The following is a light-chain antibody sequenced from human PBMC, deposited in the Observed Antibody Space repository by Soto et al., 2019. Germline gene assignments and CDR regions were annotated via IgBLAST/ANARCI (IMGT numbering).Light chain of an antibody. Sequence: EIVMTESPATLSVSPGARATLSCRASQSVSSNLAWYQQKPGQAPRLLIYGASTRATGIPARFSGSGSGTEFTLTISSLQSEDFAVYYCQQYNNWSLTFGQGTKVDIK. J-gene: IGKJ1*01. CDR2: GAS. CDR3: QQYNNWSLT. V-gene: IGKV3-15*01. CDR1: QSVSSN.